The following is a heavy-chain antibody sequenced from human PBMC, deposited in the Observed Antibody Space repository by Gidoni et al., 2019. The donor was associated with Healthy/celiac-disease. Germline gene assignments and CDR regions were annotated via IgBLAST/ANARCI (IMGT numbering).Heavy chain of an antibody. CDR1: GFTFISYA. CDR2: ISYDGSNK. Sequence: QVQLVESGGGVVQPGRSLSLSCAASGFTFISYAMHWVRQAPGKGLEWVAVISYDGSNKYYADSVKGRFTISRDNSKNTLYLQMNSLRAEDTAVYYCARSIAAPGGWFDPWGQGTLVTVSS. J-gene: IGHJ5*02. CDR3: ARSIAAPGGWFDP. D-gene: IGHD6-6*01. V-gene: IGHV3-30*04.